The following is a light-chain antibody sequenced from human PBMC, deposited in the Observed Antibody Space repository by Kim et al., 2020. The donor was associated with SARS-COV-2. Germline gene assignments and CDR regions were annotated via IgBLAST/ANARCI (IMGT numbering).Light chain of an antibody. CDR1: QSVLYSSNNQNY. CDR3: QQYYSTPYT. Sequence: RATINCKSSQSVLYSSNNQNYLAWYQQKPGQPPKLLIYWASTREYGVPDRFSGSGSGTDFILTISSLQAEDVAVYYCQQYYSTPYTFGQGTKLEIK. V-gene: IGKV4-1*01. CDR2: WAS. J-gene: IGKJ2*01.